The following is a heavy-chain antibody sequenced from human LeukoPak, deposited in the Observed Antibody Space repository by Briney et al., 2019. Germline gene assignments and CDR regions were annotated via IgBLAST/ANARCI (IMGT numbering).Heavy chain of an antibody. V-gene: IGHV3-7*01. J-gene: IGHJ6*03. Sequence: PGGSLRVSCEASGFTFGSYWMSWVRQAPGEGLEWVANIKQDGSEKYYVDSVKGRFTISRDNAKNSLYLQMNNLRAEDTAVYYCARDQQYYYYYMDVWGKGTTVSVSS. CDR3: ARDQQYYYYYMDV. CDR1: GFTFGSYW. CDR2: IKQDGSEK. D-gene: IGHD6-13*01.